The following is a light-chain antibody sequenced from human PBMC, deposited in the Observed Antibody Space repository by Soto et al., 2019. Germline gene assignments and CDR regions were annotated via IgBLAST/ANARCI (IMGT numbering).Light chain of an antibody. J-gene: IGKJ1*01. Sequence: EIVMTQSPGTLSVSPGERATLSCRASQSVSVNLAWYQQKPGQAPRLLIYGVSTRATGIPARFSGSESGTDFTLTISRLEPEDFVVYYCQQYGNSPWTFGQGTKVDI. CDR3: QQYGNSPWT. V-gene: IGKV3-15*01. CDR2: GVS. CDR1: QSVSVN.